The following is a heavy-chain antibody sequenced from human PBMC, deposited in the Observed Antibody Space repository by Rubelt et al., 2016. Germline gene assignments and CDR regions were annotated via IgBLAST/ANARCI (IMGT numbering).Heavy chain of an antibody. CDR1: GGSISSSNYY. Sequence: QLQLQESGPGLVKPSETLSLTCTVSGGSISSSNYYWAWIRQPPGKGLEWIGSIYYSGSTYYNPSLKSRVTMSVDTSKNQFALKLGSVTAAETAVYYWARQGDHTNYHYLDYWGQGTLVTVSS. CDR2: IYYSGST. D-gene: IGHD4/OR15-4a*01. J-gene: IGHJ4*02. V-gene: IGHV4-39*01. CDR3: ARQGDHTNYHYLDY.